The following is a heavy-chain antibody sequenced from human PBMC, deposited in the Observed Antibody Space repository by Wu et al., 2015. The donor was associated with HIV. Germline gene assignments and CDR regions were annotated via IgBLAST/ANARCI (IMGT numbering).Heavy chain of an antibody. CDR1: GVTFSSYT. V-gene: IGHV1-69*13. J-gene: IGHJ4*02. CDR3: AISSGYDFDVPE. Sequence: QVQLVQSGAEVKKPGSSVKVSCKASGVTFSSYTFSWVRQAPGQGLEWMGRIIPFFGTTNYAQKFQGRVTITADESTSTAYMDLRSLRSEDTAVYYCAISSGYDFDVPEWGQGTLVTVSS. CDR2: IIPFFGTT. D-gene: IGHD3-22*01.